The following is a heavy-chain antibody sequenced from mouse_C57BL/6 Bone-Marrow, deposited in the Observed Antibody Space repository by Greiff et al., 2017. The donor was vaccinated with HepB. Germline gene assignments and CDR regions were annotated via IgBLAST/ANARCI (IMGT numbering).Heavy chain of an antibody. V-gene: IGHV1-26*01. D-gene: IGHD2-1*01. Sequence: EVQLQQSGPELVKPGASVKISCKASGYTFTDYYMNWVKQSHGKSLEWIGDINPNNGGTSYNQKFKGKATLTVDKSSSTAYMELRSLTSEDSAVYYCASGLLWSFAYWGQGTLVTVSA. J-gene: IGHJ3*01. CDR2: INPNNGGT. CDR1: GYTFTDYY. CDR3: ASGLLWSFAY.